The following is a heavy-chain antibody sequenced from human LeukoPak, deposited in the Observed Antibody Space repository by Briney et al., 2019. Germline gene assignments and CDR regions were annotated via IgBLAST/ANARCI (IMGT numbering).Heavy chain of an antibody. CDR3: AIHGFWSGPQTNWFDP. CDR2: INHSGST. CDR1: GGSFSGYY. V-gene: IGHV4-34*01. Sequence: PSETLSLTCAVYGGSFSGYYWSWIRQPPGKGLEWIGEINHSGSTNYNPSLKSRVTISVDTSKNQFSLKLSSVTAADTAVYYCAIHGFWSGPQTNWFDPWGQGTLVTVSS. J-gene: IGHJ5*02. D-gene: IGHD3-3*01.